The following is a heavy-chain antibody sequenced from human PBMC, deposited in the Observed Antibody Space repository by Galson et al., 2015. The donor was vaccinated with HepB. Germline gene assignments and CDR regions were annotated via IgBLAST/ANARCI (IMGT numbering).Heavy chain of an antibody. J-gene: IGHJ4*02. CDR2: IKKDGSEK. CDR1: GFTFGNYW. CDR3: ARESGALFDH. Sequence: SLRLSCAVSGFTFGNYWMTWVRQAPGKGLEWVADIKKDGSEKWYVDSVKGRFTISRDNAKNSLYLQMDTLRVEDTAIYYCARESGALFDHWGQGTLVTVSS. V-gene: IGHV3-7*03.